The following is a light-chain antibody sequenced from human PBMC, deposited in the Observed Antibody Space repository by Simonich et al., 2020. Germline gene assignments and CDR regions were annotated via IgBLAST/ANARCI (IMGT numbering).Light chain of an antibody. J-gene: IGLJ3*02. CDR3: SSYTSSSTWV. Sequence: QSALTQPASVSGSPGQSITISCTETSSDVGGYNYVSLYQQHPAKAPKLMLYDVSNRPSGVSNRFSGSKSGNTASLTISGLQAEDEADYYCSSYTSSSTWVFGGGTKLTVL. CDR2: DVS. V-gene: IGLV2-14*03. CDR1: SSDVGGYNY.